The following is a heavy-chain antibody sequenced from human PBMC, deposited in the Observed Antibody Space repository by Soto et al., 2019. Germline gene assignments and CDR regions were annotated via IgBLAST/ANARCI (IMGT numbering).Heavy chain of an antibody. CDR1: GYTFTNYD. J-gene: IGHJ4*02. CDR2: ISAYNGNT. V-gene: IGHV1-18*01. CDR3: AREVDY. Sequence: VQLVQSGVEVKQPGASVKVSCKASGYTFTNYDLSWVRQAPGQGLEWIGWISAYNGNTNYAQNLQDRVTITTDTSTSTAYMELRSLRSDDTAVYYCAREVDYWGQGTLVTVSS.